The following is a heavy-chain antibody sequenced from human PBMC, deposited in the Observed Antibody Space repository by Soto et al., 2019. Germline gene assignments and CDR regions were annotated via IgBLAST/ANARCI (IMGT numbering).Heavy chain of an antibody. D-gene: IGHD2-8*01. Sequence: QVQLVQSGAEVKKPGASVKVSCKASGYTFTSYHMHWVRQAPGQGLEWMGIINPSGGSTTYAQKFQGRVTMTRDTSTSTVYMELSSLRSEDTAVYYCATDLTYSNAVSYTGGHGSFDYWGQGTLVTVSS. J-gene: IGHJ4*02. V-gene: IGHV1-46*01. CDR2: INPSGGST. CDR1: GYTFTSYH. CDR3: ATDLTYSNAVSYTGGHGSFDY.